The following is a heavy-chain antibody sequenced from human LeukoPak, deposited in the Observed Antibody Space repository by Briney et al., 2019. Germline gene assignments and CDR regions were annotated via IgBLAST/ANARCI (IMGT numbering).Heavy chain of an antibody. CDR2: INHSGST. CDR1: GGSFSGYY. V-gene: IGHV4-34*01. Sequence: PSETLSLTCAVYGGSFSGYYWSWIRQPPGKGLEWIGEINHSGSTNYNPSLKSRVTISVDTSKNQFSLELSSVTAADTAVYYCASVRHYYDNWGQGTLVTVSS. J-gene: IGHJ4*02. CDR3: ASVRHYYDN.